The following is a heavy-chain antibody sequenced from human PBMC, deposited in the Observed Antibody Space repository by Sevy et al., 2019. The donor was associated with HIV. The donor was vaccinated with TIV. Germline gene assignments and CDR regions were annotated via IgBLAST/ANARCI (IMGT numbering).Heavy chain of an antibody. J-gene: IGHJ3*02. CDR1: CGSISSSSYY. CDR3: ARHSGIAVAGTPGDDAFDI. D-gene: IGHD6-19*01. V-gene: IGHV4-39*01. Sequence: SETLSLTCTVSCGSISSSSYYWGWIRQPPGKGLEWIGSIYYSGSTYYNPSLKSRVTISVDTSKNQFSLKLSSVTAADTAVYYCARHSGIAVAGTPGDDAFDIWGQGTMVTVSS. CDR2: IYYSGST.